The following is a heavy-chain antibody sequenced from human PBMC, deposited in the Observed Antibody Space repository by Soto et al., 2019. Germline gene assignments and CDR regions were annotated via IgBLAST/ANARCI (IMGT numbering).Heavy chain of an antibody. Sequence: QVQLVESGGGVVQPGRSLRLSCAASGFTFSSYGIHWVRQAPGKGLEWVAVISYDGSNKYYADSVKGRFTISRDNSKNTLYLQMTSLRAEDTAVYYCAKGYSGYDSVFDYWGQGTLVTVSS. CDR2: ISYDGSNK. J-gene: IGHJ4*02. D-gene: IGHD5-12*01. CDR1: GFTFSSYG. V-gene: IGHV3-30*18. CDR3: AKGYSGYDSVFDY.